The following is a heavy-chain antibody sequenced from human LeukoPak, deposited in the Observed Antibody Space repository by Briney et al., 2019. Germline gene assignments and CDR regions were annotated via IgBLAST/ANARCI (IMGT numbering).Heavy chain of an antibody. CDR1: GGPISCGDYY. D-gene: IGHD1-26*01. Sequence: SGTLSLTCTVSGGPISCGDYYWGWIRQPPGMGPEWIGSINYRGTTYYNPSLQSRVAISVDTSKNQFSLQLAYVTATDTAVYYCARVSRDSGNYYTFLDYWGQGTLVTVSS. V-gene: IGHV4-39*07. J-gene: IGHJ4*02. CDR3: ARVSRDSGNYYTFLDY. CDR2: INYRGTT.